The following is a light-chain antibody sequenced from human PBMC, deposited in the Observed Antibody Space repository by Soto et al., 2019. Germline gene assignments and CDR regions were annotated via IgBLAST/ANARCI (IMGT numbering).Light chain of an antibody. V-gene: IGLV1-44*01. CDR1: SSNIGNNT. CDR2: SNN. Sequence: QSALTQPPSASGTPGQRVTTSCSGSSSNIGNNTVNWYQLLPGAAPKLLFYSNNQRPSGVPDRFSGSKSGTSASLAISGLQSEDEADYYCAAWDDSLNGLVVFGGGTKVTVL. CDR3: AAWDDSLNGLVV. J-gene: IGLJ2*01.